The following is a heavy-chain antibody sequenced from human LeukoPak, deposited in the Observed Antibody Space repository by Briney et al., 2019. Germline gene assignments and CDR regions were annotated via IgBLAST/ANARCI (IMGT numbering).Heavy chain of an antibody. CDR2: INPRGTST. CDR3: ARDNSIHERGWWFDP. Sequence: EASVKVSCKASGYSFTSHYMHWVRQAPGQGLEWMGLINPRGTSTIYAEKFQGRIIMTRDMSTTTDYMELSSLKSDDTAVYYCARDNSIHERGWWFDPWGQGILVTVSS. J-gene: IGHJ5*02. D-gene: IGHD4-23*01. CDR1: GYSFTSHY. V-gene: IGHV1-46*01.